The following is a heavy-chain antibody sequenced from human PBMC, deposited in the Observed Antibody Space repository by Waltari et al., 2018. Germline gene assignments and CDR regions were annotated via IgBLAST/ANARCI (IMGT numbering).Heavy chain of an antibody. CDR2: IIPILGIA. CDR3: ALQFWSGYSYFDY. Sequence: QVQLVQSGAEVKKPGSSVKVSCKAAGGTFSRSTIRWVRQAPGQGLEWMGRIIPILGIANYAQKFQGRVTITADKSTSTAYMELSSLRSEDTAVYYCALQFWSGYSYFDYWGQGTLVTVSS. CDR1: GGTFSRST. D-gene: IGHD3-3*01. V-gene: IGHV1-69*02. J-gene: IGHJ4*02.